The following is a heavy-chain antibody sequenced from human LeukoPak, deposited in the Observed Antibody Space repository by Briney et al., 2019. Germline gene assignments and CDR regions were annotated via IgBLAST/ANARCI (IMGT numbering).Heavy chain of an antibody. Sequence: GGSLRLSCAASGFTFSNYWMTWVRQAPGKGLGWVANIKPDGSEKYYVDSVKGRFTISRDNAKNSLYLHMNSLTAEDTAVYYCARVHADWGQGTLVTVSS. CDR1: GFTFSNYW. J-gene: IGHJ4*02. CDR2: IKPDGSEK. CDR3: ARVHAD. V-gene: IGHV3-7*01.